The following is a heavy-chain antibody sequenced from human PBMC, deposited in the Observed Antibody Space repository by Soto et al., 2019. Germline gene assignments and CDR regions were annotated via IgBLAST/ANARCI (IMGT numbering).Heavy chain of an antibody. D-gene: IGHD6-13*01. Sequence: GRPLRPPCAASGFTFISHAIIWVRQATGKGLEWVSTLSGSGGSTYYAGSVRGRFTISRDNSKNTLYLQMNSLRADDTAVYYRAKDLGSSFSESAYWVQGT. J-gene: IGHJ4*02. V-gene: IGHV3-23*01. CDR2: LSGSGGST. CDR1: GFTFISHA. CDR3: AKDLGSSFSESAY.